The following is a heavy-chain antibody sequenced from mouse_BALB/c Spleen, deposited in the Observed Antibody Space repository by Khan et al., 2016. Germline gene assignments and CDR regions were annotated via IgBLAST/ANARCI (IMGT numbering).Heavy chain of an antibody. CDR1: GFDFRRYW. CDR3: ARERDWDAPWFAY. CDR2: IHPDSTTI. V-gene: IGHV4-1*02. Sequence: EVKLLESGGGLVQPGGSLKLSCAASGFDFRRYWMNWVRQAPGKGLEWIGEIHPDSTTINYTPSLKDKFIISRDNAKKTLYLQLNKVRSEDTALSYDARERDWDAPWFAYWGQGTLVTVSA. D-gene: IGHD4-1*01. J-gene: IGHJ3*01.